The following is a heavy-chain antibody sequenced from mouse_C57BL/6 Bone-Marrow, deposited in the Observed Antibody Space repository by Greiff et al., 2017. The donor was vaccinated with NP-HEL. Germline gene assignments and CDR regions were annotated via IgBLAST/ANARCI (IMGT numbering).Heavy chain of an antibody. J-gene: IGHJ3*01. CDR3: ARRRRQLTWFAY. V-gene: IGHV1-50*01. CDR2: IDPSDSYT. Sequence: VQLQQPGAELVKPGASVKLSCKASGYTFTSYWMQWVKQRPGQGLEWIGEIDPSDSYTNYNQKFKGKATLTVDTSSSTAYMQLSSLTSEDSAVYYCARRRRQLTWFAYWGQGTLVTVSA. D-gene: IGHD3-2*02. CDR1: GYTFTSYW.